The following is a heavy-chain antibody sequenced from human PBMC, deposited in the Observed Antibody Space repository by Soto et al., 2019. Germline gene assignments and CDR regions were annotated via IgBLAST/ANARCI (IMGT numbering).Heavy chain of an antibody. D-gene: IGHD5-18*01. CDR2: ISYDGSNK. V-gene: IGHV3-30*18. Sequence: QVQLVESGGGVVQPGRSLRLSCAASGFTFSSYGMHWVRQAPGKGLEWVAVISYDGSNKYYADSVKGRFTISRDNSKNXXYLQMNSLRAEDTAVYYCAKDGWIQLQHTYNWFDPWGQGTLVTVSS. CDR3: AKDGWIQLQHTYNWFDP. CDR1: GFTFSSYG. J-gene: IGHJ5*02.